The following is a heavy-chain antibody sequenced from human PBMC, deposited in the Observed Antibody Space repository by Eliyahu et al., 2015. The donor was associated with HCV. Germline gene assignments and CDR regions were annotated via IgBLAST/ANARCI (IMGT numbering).Heavy chain of an antibody. V-gene: IGHV1-8*01. CDR3: ARTRAMVRGVSPSWFDP. Sequence: QVQLVQSGAEVKEPGASVRVSCKASGYTFTSYDINWVRQATGQGLEWMGWMNPNSGSTGYAQKFQGRVTMTRNTSISTAYMELSSLRSEDTAVYYCARTRAMVRGVSPSWFDPWGQGTLVTVSS. J-gene: IGHJ5*02. D-gene: IGHD3-10*01. CDR1: GYTFTSYD. CDR2: MNPNSGST.